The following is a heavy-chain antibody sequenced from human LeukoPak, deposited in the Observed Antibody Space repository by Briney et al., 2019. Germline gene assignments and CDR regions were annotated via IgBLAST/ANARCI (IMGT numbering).Heavy chain of an antibody. J-gene: IGHJ4*02. CDR3: AKGRLVPAALLDY. CDR1: GFTFAGYA. CDR2: ISGGGDTT. Sequence: GGSLRLSCAASGFTFAGYAMSWVRQGPGKGVEWVSDISGGGDTTYYADSVKGRFTISRDNSKTTLYLQMNSLRAEDTAVYYCAKGRLVPAALLDYWGQGTLVTVSS. V-gene: IGHV3-23*01. D-gene: IGHD2-2*01.